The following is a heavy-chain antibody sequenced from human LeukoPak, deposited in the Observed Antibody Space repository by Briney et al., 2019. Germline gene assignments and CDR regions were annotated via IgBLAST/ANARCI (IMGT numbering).Heavy chain of an antibody. J-gene: IGHJ4*02. Sequence: GGSLRLSCAASGFTFSSYVMSWVRQAPGKGLEWVSGISGSGGTTNYADSVKGRFTISRDNSKSTVYLQMNSLRAEDTAFYYCAKDRVTVTPYYFDFWGQGTLVTVSS. CDR2: ISGSGGTT. D-gene: IGHD4-17*01. CDR1: GFTFSSYV. V-gene: IGHV3-23*01. CDR3: AKDRVTVTPYYFDF.